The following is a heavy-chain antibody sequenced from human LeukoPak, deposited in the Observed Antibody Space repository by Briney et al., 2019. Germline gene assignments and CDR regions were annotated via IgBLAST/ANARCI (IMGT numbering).Heavy chain of an antibody. J-gene: IGHJ6*03. Sequence: SETLSLTCTVSGGSISSRSYYWGWIRQSPGKGLEWIGTVFSIGYTSYNPSLKSRVTISVDTSKNQLSLKLTSVTAADSAIYYCARHLRIVVVGYIDVWGKGTTVTISS. V-gene: IGHV4-39*01. CDR3: ARHLRIVVVGYIDV. CDR2: VFSIGYT. CDR1: GGSISSRSYY. D-gene: IGHD3-22*01.